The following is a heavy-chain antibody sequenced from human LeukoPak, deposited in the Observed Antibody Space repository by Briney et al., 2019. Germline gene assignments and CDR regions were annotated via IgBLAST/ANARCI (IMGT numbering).Heavy chain of an antibody. CDR3: AKDGGYENFLGEPGY. CDR1: GFTLSSYG. D-gene: IGHD3-16*01. Sequence: PGGSLRLSCAASGFTLSSYGMHWVRQAPGKGLEWVAFIRYDGSNKYYADSVKGRFTISRDNSKNTLYLQMNSLRAEDTAVYYCAKDGGYENFLGEPGYWGQGTLVTVSS. V-gene: IGHV3-30*02. J-gene: IGHJ4*02. CDR2: IRYDGSNK.